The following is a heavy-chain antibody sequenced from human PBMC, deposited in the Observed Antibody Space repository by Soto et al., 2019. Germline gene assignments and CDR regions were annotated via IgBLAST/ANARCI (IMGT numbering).Heavy chain of an antibody. CDR3: ARDAYGGNSHWFDP. CDR2: ISSSSSYI. V-gene: IGHV3-21*01. CDR1: GFTFSSYS. D-gene: IGHD4-17*01. Sequence: EVQLVESGGGLVKPGGSLRLSCAASGFTFSSYSMNWVRQAPGKGLEWVSSISSSSSYIYYADSVKGRFTISRDNAKKSLYLQMNSLRAEDTAVYYCARDAYGGNSHWFDPWGQGTLVTVSS. J-gene: IGHJ5*02.